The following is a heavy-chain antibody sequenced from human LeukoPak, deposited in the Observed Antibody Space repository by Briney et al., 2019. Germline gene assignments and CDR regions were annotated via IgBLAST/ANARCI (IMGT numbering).Heavy chain of an antibody. CDR3: GRVNTSGSVL. CDR2: ISLNGLT. V-gene: IGHV4-4*02. CDR1: GGSITITNW. Sequence: PSETLSLTCGVSGGSITITNWWSWVRQPPGHGLDWIGEISLNGLTNYNPSLKSRVTTSLETSKNKFSMRLTSVTAADTAVYYCGRVNTSGSVLWGQGTMVTVSS. J-gene: IGHJ3*01. D-gene: IGHD6-19*01.